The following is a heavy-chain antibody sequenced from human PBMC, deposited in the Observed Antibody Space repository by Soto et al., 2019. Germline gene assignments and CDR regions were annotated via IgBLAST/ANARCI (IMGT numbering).Heavy chain of an antibody. D-gene: IGHD4-17*01. CDR2: IWHDGTNK. Sequence: QEQLVESGGGVAQPGRSLRLSCAASGFTFSDYAMHWVRQAPGKGLEWVAVIWHDGTNKYYADSVKGRFTISRDNSKNTLYLQMNSLRAEDTAVYYRARPALLVTTFDYWGQGTLVTVSS. CDR3: ARPALLVTTFDY. V-gene: IGHV3-33*01. CDR1: GFTFSDYA. J-gene: IGHJ4*02.